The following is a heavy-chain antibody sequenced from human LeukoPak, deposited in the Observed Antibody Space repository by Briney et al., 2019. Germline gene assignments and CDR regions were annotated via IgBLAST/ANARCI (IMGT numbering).Heavy chain of an antibody. CDR1: GGSISSYY. CDR2: IYTSGST. Sequence: KPSETLSLTCTVSGGSISSYYWSWIRQPAGKGLEWIGRIYTSGSTNYNPSLKSRVTMSVDTSKNQFSLKLSSVTAADTAAYYCARESRCELHPSSYYYYYMDVWGKGTTVTVSS. D-gene: IGHD1-26*01. V-gene: IGHV4-4*07. J-gene: IGHJ6*03. CDR3: ARESRCELHPSSYYYYYMDV.